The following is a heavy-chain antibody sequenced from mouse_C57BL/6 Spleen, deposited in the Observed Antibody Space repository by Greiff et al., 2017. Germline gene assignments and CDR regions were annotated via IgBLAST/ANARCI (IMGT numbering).Heavy chain of an antibody. Sequence: EVQLQQSGPELVKPGASVKISCKASGYSFTGYYMNWVKQSPEKSLEWIGVINPSTGGTTYNQKFKAKATLTVDKSSSTAYMQLKGLTAEDSAVYYCARGDDGPFDYWGQGTTLTVSS. J-gene: IGHJ2*01. V-gene: IGHV1-42*01. D-gene: IGHD1-1*01. CDR2: INPSTGGT. CDR1: GYSFTGYY. CDR3: ARGDDGPFDY.